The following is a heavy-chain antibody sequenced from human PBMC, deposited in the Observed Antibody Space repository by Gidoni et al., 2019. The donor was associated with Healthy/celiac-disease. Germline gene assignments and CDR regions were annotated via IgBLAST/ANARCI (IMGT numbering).Heavy chain of an antibody. D-gene: IGHD1-26*01. J-gene: IGHJ3*02. V-gene: IGHV3-9*01. CDR3: AKGGSYYRKTDAFDI. CDR1: GFTFVDYA. Sequence: EVQLVESGGGLVQPGRSLRLSFAASGFTFVDYAMPWVRQAPGKGREWVSGISWNSGSIGYADSVKGRFTISRDNAKNSLYLQMNSLRAEDTALYYCAKGGSYYRKTDAFDIWGQGTMVTVSS. CDR2: ISWNSGSI.